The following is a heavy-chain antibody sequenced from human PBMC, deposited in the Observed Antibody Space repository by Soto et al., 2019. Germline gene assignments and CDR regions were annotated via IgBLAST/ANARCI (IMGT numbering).Heavy chain of an antibody. Sequence: GGSLRLSCAASGFSFSAYGMHWVRQAPGRGLEWVSYVSYDGSKTYYADSVKGRFTISRDNSKNTLSLQMSSLRPEDTSIYYCASAFPVAPPYYFDYWGQGTLVTVSS. CDR2: VSYDGSKT. CDR3: ASAFPVAPPYYFDY. V-gene: IGHV3-30*03. CDR1: GFSFSAYG. J-gene: IGHJ4*02. D-gene: IGHD2-21*01.